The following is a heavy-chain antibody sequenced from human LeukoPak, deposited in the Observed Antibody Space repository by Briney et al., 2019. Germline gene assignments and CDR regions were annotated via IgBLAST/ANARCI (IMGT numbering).Heavy chain of an antibody. D-gene: IGHD3-22*01. CDR3: ARDRYYDSSGLFDI. J-gene: IGHJ3*02. V-gene: IGHV3-48*01. CDR1: GFTFSSYS. CDR2: ISSSSSTI. Sequence: GGSLRLSCAASGFTFSSYSMNWVRQAPGKGLEWVSYISSSSSTIYYADSVKGRFTISRDNAKNSLYLQMNSLRAEDTAVYYCARDRYYDSSGLFDIWGQGTMVAVSS.